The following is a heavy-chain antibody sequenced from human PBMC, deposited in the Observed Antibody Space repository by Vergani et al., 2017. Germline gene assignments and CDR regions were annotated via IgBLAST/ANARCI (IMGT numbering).Heavy chain of an antibody. V-gene: IGHV4-38-2*02. J-gene: IGHJ4*02. CDR2: VFHLGTL. CDR3: VRDFHSRGPFDV. Sequence: QVQLQESGPGLLRPSETLSLTCRVSGVSITGGNYWGGVMQSPVSGLEWLGSVFHLGTLYYNPSLQSRVTISMDANNHFSLKLTSVTAADTAVYYCVRDFHSRGPFDVWGQGSLVTVAS. CDR1: GVSITGGNY. D-gene: IGHD3/OR15-3a*01.